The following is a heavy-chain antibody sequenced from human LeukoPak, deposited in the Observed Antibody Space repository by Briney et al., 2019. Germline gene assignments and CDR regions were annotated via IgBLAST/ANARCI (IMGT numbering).Heavy chain of an antibody. V-gene: IGHV4-34*01. Sequence: SETLSLTCAVYGGPFSGYYWSWIRQPPGKGLEWIGEINHSGSTNYNPSLKSRVTISVDTSKNQFSLKLSSVTAADTAVYYCARFPHPRVYWSYDMDVWGKGTTVTVSS. CDR2: INHSGST. J-gene: IGHJ6*03. CDR1: GGPFSGYY. D-gene: IGHD2-8*02. CDR3: ARFPHPRVYWSYDMDV.